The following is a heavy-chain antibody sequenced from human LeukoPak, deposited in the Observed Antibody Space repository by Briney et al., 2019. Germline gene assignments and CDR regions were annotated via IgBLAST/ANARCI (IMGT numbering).Heavy chain of an antibody. D-gene: IGHD3-9*01. CDR1: SGSVIYNY. Sequence: SSETLSLTCSVSSGSVIYNYWSWIRQPPGKGLEWIGYIYSNGITNYNPSLESRVTMSVDTSKNQFSLKLNSVTAADTAVYYCARGFRSYDLVTGYYPEAFDIWGQGTLVTVSS. J-gene: IGHJ3*02. CDR2: IYSNGIT. V-gene: IGHV4-59*08. CDR3: ARGFRSYDLVTGYYPEAFDI.